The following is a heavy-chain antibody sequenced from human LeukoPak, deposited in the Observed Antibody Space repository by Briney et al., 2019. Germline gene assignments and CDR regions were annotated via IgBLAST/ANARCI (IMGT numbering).Heavy chain of an antibody. D-gene: IGHD1-26*01. J-gene: IGHJ4*02. CDR3: SRDGEYSGSYCVDY. CDR2: VIPIFGTA. CDR1: GGTFSSYA. V-gene: IGHV1-69*05. Sequence: ASVKVSCKASGGTFSSYAISWVRQAPGQGLEWMGRVIPIFGTANYAQKFQGRVTITTDESTSTAYMELSSLRSDDTAVYYCSRDGEYSGSYCVDYWGQGTLVTVSS.